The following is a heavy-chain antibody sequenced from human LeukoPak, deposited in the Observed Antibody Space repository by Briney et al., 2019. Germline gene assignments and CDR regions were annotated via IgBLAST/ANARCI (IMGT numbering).Heavy chain of an antibody. CDR2: IYYSGST. J-gene: IGHJ6*03. D-gene: IGHD1-26*01. CDR3: ARTILGYYYYMDV. V-gene: IGHV4-39*07. Sequence: SETLSLTCTVSGGSISSSSYYWGWIRQPPGKGLEWIGSIYYSGSTYYNPSLKSRVTISVDTSKNQFSLKLSSVTAADTAVYYCARTILGYYYYMDVWGKGTTVTVSS. CDR1: GGSISSSSYY.